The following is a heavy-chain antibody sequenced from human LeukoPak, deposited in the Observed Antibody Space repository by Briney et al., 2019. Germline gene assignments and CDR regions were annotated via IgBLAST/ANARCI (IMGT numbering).Heavy chain of an antibody. Sequence: PSETLSLTCTVSGGSISSYYWSWIRQPPGKGLECIGYIYYSGSTNYNPSLKSRVTISVDTSKNQFSLKLSPVTAADTAVYYCARAGGVDYYDSSGYYYGAAQFDYWGQGTLVTVSS. D-gene: IGHD3-22*01. CDR2: IYYSGST. V-gene: IGHV4-59*01. CDR1: GGSISSYY. J-gene: IGHJ4*02. CDR3: ARAGGVDYYDSSGYYYGAAQFDY.